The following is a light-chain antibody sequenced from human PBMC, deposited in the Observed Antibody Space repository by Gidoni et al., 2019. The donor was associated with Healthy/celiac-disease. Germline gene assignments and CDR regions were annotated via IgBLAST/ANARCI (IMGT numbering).Light chain of an antibody. J-gene: IGKJ1*01. CDR3: QQSYSTPRT. CDR1: QSISSY. V-gene: IGKV1-39*01. Sequence: IQMTQSPSSLSASVGDRVTITCRASQSISSYLNWYQQKPGKAPKLLIYAASSLQSGVPSRFSGSGSGTDFTLTISSLQPEDVATYYCQQSYSTPRTFGQXTKVEIK. CDR2: AAS.